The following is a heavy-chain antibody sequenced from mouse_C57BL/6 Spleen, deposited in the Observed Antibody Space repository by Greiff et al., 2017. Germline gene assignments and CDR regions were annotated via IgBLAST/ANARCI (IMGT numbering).Heavy chain of an antibody. D-gene: IGHD2-4*01. CDR3: ARERDHDGFAY. J-gene: IGHJ3*01. CDR1: GYTFTSYW. CDR2: IDPSDSYT. V-gene: IGHV1-59*01. Sequence: QVQLQQPGAELVRPGTSVKLSCKASGYTFTSYWMHWVKQRPGQGLEWIGVIDPSDSYTNYNQKFKGKATLTVDTSSSTAYMQLSSLTSEDSAVYYCARERDHDGFAYWGQGTLVTVSA.